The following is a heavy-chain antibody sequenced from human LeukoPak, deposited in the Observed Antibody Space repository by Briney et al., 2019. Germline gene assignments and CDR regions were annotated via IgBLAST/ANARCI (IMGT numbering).Heavy chain of an antibody. J-gene: IGHJ4*02. V-gene: IGHV3-66*01. Sequence: GGSLRLSCAASGFTVSSNYMSWVRQAPGKGLEWVSVIYSGGSTYYADSVKGRFTISRDNSKNTLYLQVNSLRAEDTAVCYCARDRDWFGGTSYYFDYWGQGTLVTVSS. D-gene: IGHD3/OR15-3a*01. CDR1: GFTVSSNY. CDR2: IYSGGST. CDR3: ARDRDWFGGTSYYFDY.